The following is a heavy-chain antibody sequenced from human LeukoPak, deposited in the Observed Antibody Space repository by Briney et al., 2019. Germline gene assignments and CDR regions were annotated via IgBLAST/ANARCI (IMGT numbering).Heavy chain of an antibody. CDR1: GFTLTNAW. D-gene: IGHD3-16*02. CDR2: IKSKTDGGTT. J-gene: IGHJ4*02. V-gene: IGHV3-15*01. CDR3: ATTPYDYVWGSYRPFDY. Sequence: GGSLRLSCAASGFTLTNAWMSWVRQAPGKGLEWVGRIKSKTDGGTTDYAAPVKGRFTISKDDSKNTLYLQMNSLKTEDTAVYYCATTPYDYVWGSYRPFDYWGQGTLVTVSS.